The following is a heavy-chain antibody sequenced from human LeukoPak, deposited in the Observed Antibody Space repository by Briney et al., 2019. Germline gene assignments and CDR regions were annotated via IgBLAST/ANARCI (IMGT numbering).Heavy chain of an antibody. D-gene: IGHD2-2*01. J-gene: IGHJ4*02. CDR3: ARYCSDASCYPQRGY. CDR2: INHSGST. V-gene: IGHV4-34*01. Sequence: PSETLSLTCAVYGGSFSGYYWSWIRQPPGKGLEWIGEINHSGSTNYNPSLKSRVTISVDTSKNQFSLKLSSVTAADTAVYYCARYCSDASCYPQRGYWGQGTLVTVSS. CDR1: GGSFSGYY.